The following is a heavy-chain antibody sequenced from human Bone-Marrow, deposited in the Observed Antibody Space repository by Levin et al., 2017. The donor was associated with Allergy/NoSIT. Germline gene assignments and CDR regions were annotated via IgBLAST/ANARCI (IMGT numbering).Heavy chain of an antibody. Sequence: RGESLKISCQGSGYSFTSYWIGWVRQMPDKGLEWMAIIYPGDSDTRYSPSFQGQVTISADKSISTAYLQWSSLKASDTAMYYCARSQGYNYPGWFDPWGQGTLVTVSS. CDR1: GYSFTSYW. J-gene: IGHJ5*02. CDR3: ARSQGYNYPGWFDP. CDR2: IYPGDSDT. V-gene: IGHV5-51*01. D-gene: IGHD1-1*01.